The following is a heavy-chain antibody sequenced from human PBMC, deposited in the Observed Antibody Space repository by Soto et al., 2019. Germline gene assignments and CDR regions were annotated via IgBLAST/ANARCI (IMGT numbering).Heavy chain of an antibody. D-gene: IGHD3-16*01. CDR2: ISYDGSNK. Sequence: QVQLVESGGGVVQPGRSLRLSCAASGFTFSSYGMHWVRKAPGKGLEWVAVISYDGSNKYYADSVKGRFTISRDNSKNTLYLQMNSLRAEDTAVYYCAKGGVRTIPYYYYGMDVWGQGTTVTVSS. CDR1: GFTFSSYG. J-gene: IGHJ6*02. V-gene: IGHV3-30*18. CDR3: AKGGVRTIPYYYYGMDV.